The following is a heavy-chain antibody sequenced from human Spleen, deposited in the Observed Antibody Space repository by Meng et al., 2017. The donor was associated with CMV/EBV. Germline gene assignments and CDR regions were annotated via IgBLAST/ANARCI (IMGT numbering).Heavy chain of an antibody. CDR1: GGSIISSSYY. V-gene: IGHV4-39*07. CDR2: IYYTGTT. Sequence: VSGGSIISSSYYWGWIRQSPGKGLEWIGSIYYTGTTYYNPSLKSRVTISVDTSKNQFSLNLTSVTAADTAVYYCASGYGGNPGTNNYWGQGTVVTVSS. D-gene: IGHD4-23*01. J-gene: IGHJ4*02. CDR3: ASGYGGNPGTNNY.